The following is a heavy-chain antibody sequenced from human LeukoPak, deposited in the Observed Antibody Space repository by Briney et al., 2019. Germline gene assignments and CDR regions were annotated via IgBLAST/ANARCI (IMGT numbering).Heavy chain of an antibody. Sequence: ASVKVSCKASGYTFTSYYMHWVRQAPGQGLEWMGIINPSGGSTSYAQKFQGRVTISVDTSKNQFSLKLSSVTAADTAVYYCASSYYYDSSGYLVLDAFDIWGQGTMVTVSS. CDR3: ASSYYYDSSGYLVLDAFDI. J-gene: IGHJ3*02. V-gene: IGHV1-46*01. D-gene: IGHD3-22*01. CDR1: GYTFTSYY. CDR2: INPSGGST.